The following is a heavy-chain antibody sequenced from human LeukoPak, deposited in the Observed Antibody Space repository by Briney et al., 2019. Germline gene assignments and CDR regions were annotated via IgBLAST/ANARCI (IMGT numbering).Heavy chain of an antibody. CDR1: GFTFSSYS. J-gene: IGHJ6*02. D-gene: IGHD2-15*01. CDR2: ISSSSSYI. V-gene: IGHV3-21*01. Sequence: PGGSLRLSCAASGFTFSSYSMNWVRQAPGKGLEWVSSISSSSSYIYYADSVKDRFTISRDNAKNSLYLQMNSLRAEDTAVYYCARWVPGDIDYGMDVWGQGTTVTVSS. CDR3: ARWVPGDIDYGMDV.